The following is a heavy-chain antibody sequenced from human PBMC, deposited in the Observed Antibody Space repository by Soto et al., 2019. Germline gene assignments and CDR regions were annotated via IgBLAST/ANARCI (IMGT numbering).Heavy chain of an antibody. V-gene: IGHV4-31*03. D-gene: IGHD2-15*01. CDR3: ARDEGKEYCSGGSCDKYNWFDP. CDR2: ISSSGST. Sequence: SGTLSLTCTVSGGSLRSWGYYWGWIRPHPGKGLEGVGNISSSGSTYYHPSPKSRVTISVDTSKNQFSLKLSSVTAADTAVYYCARDEGKEYCSGGSCDKYNWFDPWGQGTLVTVSS. CDR1: GGSLRSWGYY. J-gene: IGHJ5*02.